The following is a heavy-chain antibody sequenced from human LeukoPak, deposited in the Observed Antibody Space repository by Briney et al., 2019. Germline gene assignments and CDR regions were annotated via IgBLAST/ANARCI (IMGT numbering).Heavy chain of an antibody. V-gene: IGHV3-53*01. D-gene: IGHD3-22*01. CDR3: ARGGYDSSDYYYYFDF. Sequence: GGSLRLSCAASGFTVNSNYMSWVRQAPGKGLEWVSTIYSGGSTYYTGSLKGRFTISRDNSKNTVYLQMNSLRAEDTAVYYCARGGYDSSDYYYYFDFWGQGTLVTVSS. CDR1: GFTVNSNY. CDR2: IYSGGST. J-gene: IGHJ4*02.